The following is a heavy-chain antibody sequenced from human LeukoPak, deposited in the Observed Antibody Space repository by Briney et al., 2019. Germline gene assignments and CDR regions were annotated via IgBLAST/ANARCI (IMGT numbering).Heavy chain of an antibody. Sequence: GGSLRLSCAASGFTFSTYWMHWVRQAPGKGLMWVSRINSDGSGSSYAGSVKGRFTISRDNSKNTLYLQMNSLRADDTAVYYCARGRPLQDYGSGSSTYYFDYWGQGTLVTVSS. CDR1: GFTFSTYW. CDR2: INSDGSGS. CDR3: ARGRPLQDYGSGSSTYYFDY. J-gene: IGHJ4*02. V-gene: IGHV3-74*01. D-gene: IGHD3-10*01.